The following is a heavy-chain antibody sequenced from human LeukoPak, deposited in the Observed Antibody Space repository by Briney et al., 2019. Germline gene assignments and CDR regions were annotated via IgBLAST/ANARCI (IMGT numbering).Heavy chain of an antibody. D-gene: IGHD6-19*01. CDR1: GFTFSSYG. J-gene: IGHJ4*02. CDR2: ISYDGSNK. Sequence: GGSLRLSCAASGFTFSSYGMHWVRQAPGKGLEWVAVISYDGSNKYYADPVKGRFTISRDNSKNTLYLQVNSLRAEDTAVYYCAKERLPAQWLPRDYFDYWGQGTLVTVSS. V-gene: IGHV3-30*18. CDR3: AKERLPAQWLPRDYFDY.